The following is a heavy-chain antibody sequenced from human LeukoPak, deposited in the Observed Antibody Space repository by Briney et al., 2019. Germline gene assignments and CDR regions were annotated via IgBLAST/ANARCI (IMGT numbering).Heavy chain of an antibody. CDR2: IIPIFGTA. D-gene: IGHD5-24*01. J-gene: IGHJ3*02. Sequence: GASVKVSCKASGGTFSSYAISWVRQAPGQGLEWMGGIIPIFGTANYAQKFQGRVTITADESTSTAYMELSSLRSEDTAVYYCARPRQRWLAYDAFDIWGQGTMVTVSS. CDR3: ARPRQRWLAYDAFDI. V-gene: IGHV1-69*13. CDR1: GGTFSSYA.